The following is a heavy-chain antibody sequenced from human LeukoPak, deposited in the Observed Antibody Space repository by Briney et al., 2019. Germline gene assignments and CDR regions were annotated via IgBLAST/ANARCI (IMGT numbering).Heavy chain of an antibody. CDR3: ARHRYSVVYYFDY. Sequence: SETLSLTCTVSGGSISRYYWSWIRQPPGKGLEWIGYIYYSGSTNYNPSLKSRVTISVDTSKNQFSLKLSSVTAADTAVYYCARHRYSVVYYFDYWGQGTLVTVSS. CDR1: GGSISRYY. J-gene: IGHJ4*02. D-gene: IGHD6-13*01. V-gene: IGHV4-59*08. CDR2: IYYSGST.